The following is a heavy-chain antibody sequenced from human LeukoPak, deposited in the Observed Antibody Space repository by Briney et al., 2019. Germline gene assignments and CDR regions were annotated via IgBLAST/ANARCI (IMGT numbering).Heavy chain of an antibody. J-gene: IGHJ3*02. CDR2: INSDGSST. D-gene: IGHD6-13*01. CDR1: GFTFGSYW. V-gene: IGHV3-74*01. Sequence: PGGSLRLSCAASGFTFGSYWMHWVRQAPGKGLVWVSRINSDGSSTSYADSVKGRFTISRDNAKNTLYLQMDSLRAEDTAVYYCARVRSSWSRHDAFDIWGQGTMVTVSS. CDR3: ARVRSSWSRHDAFDI.